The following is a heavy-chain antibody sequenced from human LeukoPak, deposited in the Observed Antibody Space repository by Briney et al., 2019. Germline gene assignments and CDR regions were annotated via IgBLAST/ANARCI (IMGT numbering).Heavy chain of an antibody. CDR2: ITGSGGTT. V-gene: IGHV3-23*01. CDR3: AKGLRGGFYYMDV. J-gene: IGHJ6*03. CDR1: GFTFSSYA. Sequence: GGSLRLSCAASGFTFSSYAMNWVRQAPGKGLEWVSTITGSGGTTYYADSVKGRFTISRDNSGNTVYLQMNSLRAEDTAVYYCAKGLRGGFYYMDVWAKGTTVTVSS.